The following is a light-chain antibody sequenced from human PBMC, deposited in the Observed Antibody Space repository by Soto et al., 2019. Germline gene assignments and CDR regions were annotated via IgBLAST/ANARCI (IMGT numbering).Light chain of an antibody. CDR2: GAS. Sequence: EILMAQSPATLSVSPGARGTLSCRASQSVSSNLAWYQQKPGQAPRLLIYGASARATGIPSRFSGSGSGTEFTLTISSLQSEDFAVYYCQQYNNWPRTFGQGTK. CDR1: QSVSSN. J-gene: IGKJ1*01. CDR3: QQYNNWPRT. V-gene: IGKV3-15*01.